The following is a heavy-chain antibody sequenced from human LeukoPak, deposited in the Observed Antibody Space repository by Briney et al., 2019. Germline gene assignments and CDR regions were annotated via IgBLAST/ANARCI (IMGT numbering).Heavy chain of an antibody. CDR1: GYTFTSYY. Sequence: ASVKVSCKASGYTFTSYYIHWVRQAPGQGLEWMGWINSNSGGTKYVQKFQGRVTMTRDTSSSTAYMELSRLRSDDTAVYYCARGGDCSDTSCYSVDSWGQGTLVTVS. CDR2: INSNSGGT. V-gene: IGHV1-2*02. CDR3: ARGGDCSDTSCYSVDS. D-gene: IGHD2-15*01. J-gene: IGHJ4*02.